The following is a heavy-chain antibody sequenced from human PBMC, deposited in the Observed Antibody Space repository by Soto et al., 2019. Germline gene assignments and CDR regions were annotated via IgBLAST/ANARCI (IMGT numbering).Heavy chain of an antibody. CDR2: IYYSGST. Sequence: QVQLQESGPELVKPSETLSLTCTVSGGSISSNYWSWIRQPPGKGLEWIGYIYYSGSTIYNPSLKSRVTISVDTSKNQFSLELSSVTAADTAVYYCARDRGVSSWFDYWGQGTLVTVSS. CDR3: ARDRGVSSWFDY. D-gene: IGHD6-13*01. J-gene: IGHJ4*02. V-gene: IGHV4-59*01. CDR1: GGSISSNY.